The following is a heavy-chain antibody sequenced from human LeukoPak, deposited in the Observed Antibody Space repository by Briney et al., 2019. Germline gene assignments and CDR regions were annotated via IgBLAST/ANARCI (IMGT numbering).Heavy chain of an antibody. CDR1: GFTFSSYA. V-gene: IGHV3-30-3*01. D-gene: IGHD3-10*01. CDR2: ISYDGSNK. J-gene: IGHJ4*02. CDR3: ARDRVRYFDY. Sequence: PGGSLRLSCAASGFTFSSYAMHWVRQAPGKGLEWVAVISYDGSNKYYADSVKGRFTISRDNSKNTLYLQMNSLRAEDTAVYYCARDRVRYFDYWDQGTLVTVSS.